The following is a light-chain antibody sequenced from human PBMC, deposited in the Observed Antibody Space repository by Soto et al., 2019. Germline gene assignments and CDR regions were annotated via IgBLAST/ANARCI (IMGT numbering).Light chain of an antibody. CDR2: GAS. CDR3: LQHSSFPRT. V-gene: IGKV1-17*03. CDR1: QGINKD. Sequence: DIQMTQSPSVMSASVGDRVTITCRASQGINKDLVWFQQKPGKVPKRLIYGASSLQNGVPSRFSGSGSGTEFTLTIDNLQPEDFATYYCLQHSSFPRTFGQGTKLEFK. J-gene: IGKJ2*01.